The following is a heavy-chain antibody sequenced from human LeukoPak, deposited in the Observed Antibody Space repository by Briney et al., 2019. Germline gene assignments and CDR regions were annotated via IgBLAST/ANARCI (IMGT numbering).Heavy chain of an antibody. CDR3: ARVSCSSTSCPARDAFDI. CDR1: GYTFTSYG. D-gene: IGHD2-2*01. J-gene: IGHJ3*02. Sequence: ASVKVSCKASGYTFTSYGISWVRQAPGQGLEWMGWISAYNGNTNYAQKLQGRGTMTTDTSTSTAYMELRSLRSDDTAVYYCARVSCSSTSCPARDAFDIWGQGTMVTVSS. CDR2: ISAYNGNT. V-gene: IGHV1-18*01.